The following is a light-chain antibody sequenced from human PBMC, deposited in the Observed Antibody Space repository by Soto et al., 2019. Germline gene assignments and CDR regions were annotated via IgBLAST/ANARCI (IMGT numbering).Light chain of an antibody. CDR1: QSVSSNY. CDR2: GIS. CDR3: QQYGTSRT. J-gene: IGKJ1*01. V-gene: IGKV3-20*01. Sequence: EIVLTQSPGTLSLSPGERATLSCRASQSVSSNYLAWYQQKSGQAPRLLIYGISSRATGIPDRFSGSWSGTDFTLTVSRLEPEDLAVYYCQQYGTSRTFGQGTKVEIK.